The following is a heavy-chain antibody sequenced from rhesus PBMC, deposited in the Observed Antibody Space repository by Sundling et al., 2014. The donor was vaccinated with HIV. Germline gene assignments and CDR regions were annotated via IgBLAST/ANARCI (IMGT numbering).Heavy chain of an antibody. CDR1: GYSISSGYY. CDR2: FSGSGDNT. Sequence: QVQLQESGPGLVKPSETLSLTCAVSGYSISSGYYWNWIRQPPGKGLEWIGYFSGSGDNTNYNPSLKSRVTLSVDTSKSQVSLKLSSMTAADTAVYYCASERQLVAIDYWGQGVQVTVSS. D-gene: IGHD2-2*01. CDR3: ASERQLVAIDY. V-gene: IGHV4-127*01. J-gene: IGHJ4*01.